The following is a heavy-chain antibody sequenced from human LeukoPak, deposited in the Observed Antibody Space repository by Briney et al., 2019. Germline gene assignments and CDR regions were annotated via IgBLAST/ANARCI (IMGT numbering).Heavy chain of an antibody. D-gene: IGHD3-10*01. V-gene: IGHV3-21*01. CDR1: GFTFSSYA. CDR3: ARDFLGESGAGGY. J-gene: IGHJ4*02. CDR2: ISPTGEST. Sequence: PGGSLRLSCAASGFTFSSYAMSWVRQAPRKGLEWVSSISPTGESTWSADSVKGRFTISRDNAKNSVYLQMNSLRVEDTAVYFCARDFLGESGAGGYWGQGTLVTVSS.